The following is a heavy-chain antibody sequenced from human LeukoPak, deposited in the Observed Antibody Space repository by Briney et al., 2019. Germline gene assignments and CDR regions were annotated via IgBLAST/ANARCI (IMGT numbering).Heavy chain of an antibody. CDR2: LYPGVSDS. Sequence: GESLTISCKAYGXSFFSNYLIAWVRQMPGKGLEWMGILYPGVSDSRYSPSFQGEVTISADRSISTAYLHWSSLKVSDTAMYYCARASRDGYNQNFDYWGQGTLVTVSP. J-gene: IGHJ4*02. D-gene: IGHD5-24*01. CDR3: ARASRDGYNQNFDY. CDR1: GXSFFSNYL. V-gene: IGHV5-51*01.